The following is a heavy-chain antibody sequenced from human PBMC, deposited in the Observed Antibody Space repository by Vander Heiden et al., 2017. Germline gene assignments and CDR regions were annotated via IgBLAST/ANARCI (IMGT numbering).Heavy chain of an antibody. CDR3: AKMRSGQDY. CDR2: ISYDGRKK. D-gene: IGHD5-12*01. J-gene: IGHJ4*02. CDR1: GFTFSSYG. V-gene: IGHV3-30*18. Sequence: QVQLVESGGGVVQPGRSLRLSCAASGFTFSSYGMHWVRQAPGKGLEWVAVISYDGRKKDDADSVKGRFTISRDNSKNTMYMKMNRLRAEDTAVDDCAKMRSGQDYWGQGTMVTLSS.